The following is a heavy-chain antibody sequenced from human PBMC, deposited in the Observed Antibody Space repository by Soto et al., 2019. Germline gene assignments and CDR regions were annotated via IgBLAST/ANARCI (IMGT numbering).Heavy chain of an antibody. CDR1: GGSFSGYY. Sequence: SETLSLTCAVYGGSFSGYYWSWIRQPPGKGLEWIGEINHSGSTNYNPSLKSRVTISVDTSKNQFSLKLSSVTAADTAVYYCARGGGTNWFDPWGQAIMVTVCS. J-gene: IGHJ5*02. V-gene: IGHV4-34*01. CDR2: INHSGST. CDR3: ARGGGTNWFDP. D-gene: IGHD1-1*01.